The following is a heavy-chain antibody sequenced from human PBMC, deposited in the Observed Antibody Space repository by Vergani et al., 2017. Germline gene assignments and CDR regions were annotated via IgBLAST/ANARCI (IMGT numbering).Heavy chain of an antibody. J-gene: IGHJ4*02. CDR3: ARGRSDYYESSGYYRYYFDY. V-gene: IGHV1-69*06. Sequence: QVQLVQSGAEVKKPGYSVKVSCKASGGTFSSYAISWVRQAPGQGLEWMGGIIPIFGTANYAQKLQGRVTITADKSTSTAYMELSSLRSEDTAVYYCARGRSDYYESSGYYRYYFDYWGQGTLVTVSS. CDR2: IIPIFGTA. D-gene: IGHD3-22*01. CDR1: GGTFSSYA.